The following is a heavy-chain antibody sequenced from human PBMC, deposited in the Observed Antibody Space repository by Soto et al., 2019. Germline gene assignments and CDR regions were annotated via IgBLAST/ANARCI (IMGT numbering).Heavy chain of an antibody. CDR1: GFTFSSYE. V-gene: IGHV3-48*03. CDR3: ASGYPITTYYYDSSGYDREAFDI. J-gene: IGHJ3*02. Sequence: EVQLVESGGGLVQPGGSLRLSCAASGFTFSSYEMNWVRQAPGKGLEWVSYISSSGSTIYYADSVKGRFTISRDNAKNSLYLQMNSLRAEDTAVYDCASGYPITTYYYDSSGYDREAFDIWGQGTMVTVSS. CDR2: ISSSGSTI. D-gene: IGHD3-22*01.